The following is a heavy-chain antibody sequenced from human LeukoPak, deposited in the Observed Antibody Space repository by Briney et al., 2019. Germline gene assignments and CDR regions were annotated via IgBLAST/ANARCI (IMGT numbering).Heavy chain of an antibody. V-gene: IGHV1-69*05. CDR1: GGTFSSYA. J-gene: IGHJ4*02. D-gene: IGHD3-16*01. CDR2: IIPIFGTA. Sequence: SVKVSCKASGGTFSSYAISWVRQAPGQGLERMGRIIPIFGTANYAQKFQGRVTITTDESTSTAYMELSSLRSVDTAVYYCARDGDMITFGGVVYYFDYWGQGTLVTVSS. CDR3: ARDGDMITFGGVVYYFDY.